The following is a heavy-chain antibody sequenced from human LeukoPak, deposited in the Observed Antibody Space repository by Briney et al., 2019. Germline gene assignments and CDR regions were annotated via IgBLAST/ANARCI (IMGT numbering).Heavy chain of an antibody. V-gene: IGHV4-39*07. CDR2: IYYSGST. CDR3: ARWEGTTYYYDSSGYTY. Sequence: SETLSLTCTVSGGSISSTDYYWGWIRQPPGKGLEWIGSIYYSGSTFYNPSLKSRVTISADTSKNHFSLKLSSVTAADTAVYYCARWEGTTYYYDSSGYTYWGQGTLVTVSS. CDR1: GGSISSTDYY. J-gene: IGHJ4*02. D-gene: IGHD3-22*01.